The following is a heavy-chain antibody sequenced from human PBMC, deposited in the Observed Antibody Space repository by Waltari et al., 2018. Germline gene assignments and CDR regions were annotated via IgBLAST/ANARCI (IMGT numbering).Heavy chain of an antibody. CDR3: ARDLGGYGADY. J-gene: IGHJ4*02. D-gene: IGHD5-12*01. CDR2: IYYSGST. Sequence: QVQLQESGPGLVKPSATLSLTCTVSGCLISSYSWRWIRQPPGKGVEWIGYIYYSGSTNYNPSLKSRVTITVDTSKNQFSLKLSSVTAADTAVYYCARDLGGYGADYWGQGTLVTVSS. CDR1: GCLISSYS. V-gene: IGHV4-59*01.